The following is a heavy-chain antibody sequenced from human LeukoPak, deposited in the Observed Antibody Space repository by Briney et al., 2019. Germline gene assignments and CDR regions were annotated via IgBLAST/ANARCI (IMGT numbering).Heavy chain of an antibody. J-gene: IGHJ3*02. V-gene: IGHV1-24*01. Sequence: ASVKVSCKVSGYTLTELSMHWVRQAPGKGLEWMGGFDPEDGETIYAQKFQGRVTKTEDTSTDTAYMELSSLRSEDTAVYYCATLSSDYGDPPDAFDIWGQGTMVTVSS. CDR1: GYTLTELS. D-gene: IGHD4-17*01. CDR3: ATLSSDYGDPPDAFDI. CDR2: FDPEDGET.